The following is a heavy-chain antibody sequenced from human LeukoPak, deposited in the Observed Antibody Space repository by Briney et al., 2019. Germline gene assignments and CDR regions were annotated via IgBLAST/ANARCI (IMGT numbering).Heavy chain of an antibody. D-gene: IGHD2-2*01. CDR1: GGSFSGYY. CDR3: ARGDIVVLTAAYYYYYYMDV. Sequence: SETLSLTCAVYGGSFSGYYWSWIRQPPGKGLEWIGQINHSGSTNYNPSLKCQVTISVDTSKNQFSLKLSSVTAADTAVYYCARGDIVVLTAAYYYYYYMDVWGKGTTVTVSS. CDR2: INHSGST. V-gene: IGHV4-34*01. J-gene: IGHJ6*03.